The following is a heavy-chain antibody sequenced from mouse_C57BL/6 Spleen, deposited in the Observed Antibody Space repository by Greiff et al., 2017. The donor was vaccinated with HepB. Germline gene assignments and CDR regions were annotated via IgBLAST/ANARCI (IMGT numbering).Heavy chain of an antibody. CDR3: ARRELLRSSYLDD. J-gene: IGHJ2*01. CDR1: GYTFTSYW. Sequence: QVQLQQSGAELVMPGASVKLSCKASGYTFTSYWMHWVKQRPGQGLEWIGEIDPSDSYTNYNQKFKGKSTLTVDKSSSTAYMQLSSLTSEDSAVYYCARRELLRSSYLDDWGQGTTRTVAS. CDR2: IDPSDSYT. D-gene: IGHD1-1*01. V-gene: IGHV1-69*01.